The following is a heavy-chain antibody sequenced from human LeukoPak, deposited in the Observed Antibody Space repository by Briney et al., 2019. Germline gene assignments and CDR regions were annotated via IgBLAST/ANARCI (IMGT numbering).Heavy chain of an antibody. J-gene: IGHJ4*02. CDR3: ARDYGDLPARVPYFDY. D-gene: IGHD4-17*01. CDR1: GFTFSSYS. CDR2: ISSSSSMI. Sequence: GGSPRLSCAASGFTFSSYSMNWVRQAPGKGLEWVSYISSSSSMIYYADSVKGRFTISRDNAKNSLYLQMKSLRDEDTAIYYCARDYGDLPARVPYFDYWGQGTLVTVSS. V-gene: IGHV3-48*02.